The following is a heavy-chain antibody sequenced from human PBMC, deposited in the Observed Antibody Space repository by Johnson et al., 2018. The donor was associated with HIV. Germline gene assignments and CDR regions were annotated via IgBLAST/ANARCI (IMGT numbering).Heavy chain of an antibody. CDR3: ARGWVGATLRAFDI. CDR2: INWNGGST. D-gene: IGHD1-26*01. V-gene: IGHV3-20*04. J-gene: IGHJ3*02. CDR1: GFTFDDYG. Sequence: VQLVESGGGLVQSGGSLRLACAATGFTFDDYGMSWVRQGPGKGLEWVSGINWNGGSTDFADSVKGRFTVSRDNAKNSLYLQMNSRRAEDTALYYCARGWVGATLRAFDIWGQGTMVTVSS.